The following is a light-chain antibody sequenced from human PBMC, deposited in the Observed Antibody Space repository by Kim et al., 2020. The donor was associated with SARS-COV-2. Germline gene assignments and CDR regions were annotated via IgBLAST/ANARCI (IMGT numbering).Light chain of an antibody. J-gene: IGKJ4*01. CDR2: AAS. Sequence: QMTQSPSAVYASVGDTVTITCRASQDISKWVAWYQQKPGKAPKFLIYAASTLRSRVPSRFSGSGSGTDFILTINSLQTDDFATYYCQQAASFPLIFGGGTKVDIK. CDR3: QQAASFPLI. V-gene: IGKV1-12*01. CDR1: QDISKW.